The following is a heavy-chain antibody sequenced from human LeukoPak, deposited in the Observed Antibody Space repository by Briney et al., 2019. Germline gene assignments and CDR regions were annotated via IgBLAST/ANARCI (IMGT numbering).Heavy chain of an antibody. CDR1: GFTFSNFN. J-gene: IGHJ4*02. D-gene: IGHD1-1*01. CDR2: LWSGGGNE. V-gene: IGHV3-33*01. Sequence: GRSLRPSCAASGFTFSNFNMHWVRQAPGKGLEWVAFLWSGGGNECYADSVKGRFTISRDNSKNTLYLQMTSLRAEDTAVYYCARDQYWNPDSWGQGTLVTVSS. CDR3: ARDQYWNPDS.